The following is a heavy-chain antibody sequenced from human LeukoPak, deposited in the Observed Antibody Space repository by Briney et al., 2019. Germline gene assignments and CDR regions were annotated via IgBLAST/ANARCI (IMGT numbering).Heavy chain of an antibody. CDR2: ISAYNGNT. CDR1: GYTFTSYG. Sequence: ASVKVSCKASGYTFTSYGISWVRQAPGQGLEWMGWISAYNGNTNYAQKLQGRVTMTTDTSPRTAYMELRSVRSDDTAVYYCARELSSGWYGADYWGQGTLVTVSS. D-gene: IGHD6-19*01. CDR3: ARELSSGWYGADY. J-gene: IGHJ4*02. V-gene: IGHV1-18*01.